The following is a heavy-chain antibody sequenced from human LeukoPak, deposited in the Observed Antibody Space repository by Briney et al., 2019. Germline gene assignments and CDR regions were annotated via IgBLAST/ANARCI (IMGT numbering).Heavy chain of an antibody. D-gene: IGHD6-13*01. CDR2: IYYSGST. CDR1: GGSISSGGYY. Sequence: PSQTLSLTCTVSGGSISSGGYYWSWIRQHPGKGLEWIGYIYYSGSTNYNSSLKSRVTISVDTSKNQFSLKLRSVTAADTAVYYCARFASSSWYAWFDPWGQGTLVTVSS. J-gene: IGHJ5*02. CDR3: ARFASSSWYAWFDP. V-gene: IGHV4-31*03.